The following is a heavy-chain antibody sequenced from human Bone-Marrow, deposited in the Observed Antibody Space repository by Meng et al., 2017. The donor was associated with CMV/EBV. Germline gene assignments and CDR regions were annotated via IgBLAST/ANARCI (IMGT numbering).Heavy chain of an antibody. CDR1: GYTFTGYY. J-gene: IGHJ6*02. Sequence: ASVKVSCKASGYTFTGYYMHWVRQAPGQGLEWMGWINPNSGGTNYAQKFQGRVTMTRDTSISTAYMELSSLRSEDTAVYYCARGNRDFWSDTRVGAWEGTTYYYGMDVWGQGTTVTVSS. V-gene: IGHV1-2*02. CDR2: INPNSGGT. CDR3: ARGNRDFWSDTRVGAWEGTTYYYGMDV. D-gene: IGHD3-3*01.